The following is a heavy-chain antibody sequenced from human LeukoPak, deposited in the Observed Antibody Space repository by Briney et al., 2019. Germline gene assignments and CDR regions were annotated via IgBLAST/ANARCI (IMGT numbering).Heavy chain of an antibody. CDR1: GGSTSSYY. CDR3: ASSHTYQPCYFDY. D-gene: IGHD3-16*01. CDR2: IYYSGST. J-gene: IGHJ4*02. V-gene: IGHV4-59*01. Sequence: NPSESLSLACAVSGGSTSSYYRSWIRQPPGKGLEWIGYIYYSGSTNYNPSLKSRVTISVDTSKNQFSLKLSSVTAADTAVYYCASSHTYQPCYFDYWGQGTLVTVSS.